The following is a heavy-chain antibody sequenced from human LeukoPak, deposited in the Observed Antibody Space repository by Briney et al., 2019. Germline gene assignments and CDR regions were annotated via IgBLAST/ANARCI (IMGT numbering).Heavy chain of an antibody. D-gene: IGHD2-2*02. CDR3: ASSDIVVVPAAIAPYYYYMDV. J-gene: IGHJ6*03. V-gene: IGHV3-11*04. Sequence: GGSLRLSCAASGFTFSDYYMSRIRQAPGKGLEWVSYISSSGSTIYYADSVKGRFTISRDNAKNSLYLQMNSLRAEDTAVYYCASSDIVVVPAAIAPYYYYMDVWGKGTTVTVSS. CDR2: ISSSGSTI. CDR1: GFTFSDYY.